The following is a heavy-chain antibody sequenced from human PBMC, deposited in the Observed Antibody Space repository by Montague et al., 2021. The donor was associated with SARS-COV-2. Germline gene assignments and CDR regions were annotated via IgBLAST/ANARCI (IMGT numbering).Heavy chain of an antibody. D-gene: IGHD3-9*01. CDR3: ARTYYDILTGRDYGMDV. V-gene: IGHV2-70*11. Sequence: PALGKPTQTLTLTCTFSGFSLGTSGMCVSWIRQPPGKALEWLARIDWDDDKYYSTSLKTRLTISKDTSKNQVVLTMTNMDPVDTATYYCARTYYDILTGRDYGMDVWGQGTTVTVSS. CDR2: IDWDDDK. J-gene: IGHJ6*02. CDR1: GFSLGTSGMC.